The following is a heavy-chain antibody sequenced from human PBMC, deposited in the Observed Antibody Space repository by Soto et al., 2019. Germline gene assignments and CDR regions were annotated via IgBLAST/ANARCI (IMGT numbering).Heavy chain of an antibody. D-gene: IGHD6-19*01. CDR2: IIPIFGTA. CDR1: GGTFSSYA. CDR3: ARAIFPWIAVAAY. J-gene: IGHJ4*02. V-gene: IGHV1-69*13. Sequence: SVNVSFKASGGTFSSYAISWVRQAPGQGLELMGGIIPIFGTANYAQKFQGRVTITADESTSTAYMELSSLRSEDTAVYYCARAIFPWIAVAAYWGQGTLVTVSS.